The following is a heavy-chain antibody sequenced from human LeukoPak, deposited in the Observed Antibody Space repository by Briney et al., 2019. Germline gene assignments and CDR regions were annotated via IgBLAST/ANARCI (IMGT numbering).Heavy chain of an antibody. CDR2: IYYSGST. V-gene: IGHV4-59*01. D-gene: IGHD2-15*01. J-gene: IGHJ3*02. CDR3: ARGLLGSYAFDI. CDR1: GGSISSYY. Sequence: SETLSLTCTVSGGSISSYYWSWIRQPPGKGLEWIGYIYYSGSTNYNPSLKSLVTISVDTFTNQFSLKLSSVTAADTAVYYCARGLLGSYAFDIWGQGTMVTVSS.